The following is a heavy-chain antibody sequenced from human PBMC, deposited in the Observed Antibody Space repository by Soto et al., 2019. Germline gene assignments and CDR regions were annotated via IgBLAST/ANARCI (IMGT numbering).Heavy chain of an antibody. CDR3: ARGCSGGSCYHDAFDI. CDR2: IKQDGSEK. J-gene: IGHJ3*02. CDR1: GFTFSSYW. D-gene: IGHD2-15*01. Sequence: GGSLRLSCAASGFTFSSYWMSWVRQAPGKGLEWVANIKQDGSEKYYVDSVKGRFTISRDNAKNSLYLQMNSLRAEDTAVYYCARGCSGGSCYHDAFDIWGQGTIVTVSS. V-gene: IGHV3-7*01.